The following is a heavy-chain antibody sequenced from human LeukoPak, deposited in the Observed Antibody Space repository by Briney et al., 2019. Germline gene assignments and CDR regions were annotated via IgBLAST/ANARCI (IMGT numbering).Heavy chain of an antibody. V-gene: IGHV1-18*01. CDR2: ISAYNGNT. CDR3: ARDREPNYYDSSGYYYEPFDY. CDR1: GYTFTSYG. D-gene: IGHD3-22*01. Sequence: GASVKVSCKASGYTFTSYGISWVPQAPGQGLEWMGWISAYNGNTNVAQKLQGRVTMTTDTSTSTAYMELRSLRSDDTAVYYCARDREPNYYDSSGYYYEPFDYWGQGTLVTVSS. J-gene: IGHJ4*02.